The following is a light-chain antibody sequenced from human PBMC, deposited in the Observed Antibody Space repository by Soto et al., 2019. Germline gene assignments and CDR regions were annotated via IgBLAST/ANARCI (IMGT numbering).Light chain of an antibody. CDR1: QSVSSR. CDR3: QQYIAWPT. CDR2: DAS. Sequence: EIVMTQSPATLSVSPGETATLSCRASQSVSSRLAWYQQKPGQPPRLLIHDASTRATGIPDRFSGSGSGTEFTLTISSLQSEGFQVYYCQQYIAWPTFGRGTKVELK. J-gene: IGKJ1*01. V-gene: IGKV3-15*01.